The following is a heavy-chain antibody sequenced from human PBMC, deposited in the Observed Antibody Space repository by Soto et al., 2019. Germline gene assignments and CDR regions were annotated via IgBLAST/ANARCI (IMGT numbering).Heavy chain of an antibody. D-gene: IGHD4-4*01. CDR3: ARDPKSGNQKLYFDY. V-gene: IGHV3-48*02. CDR2: ISGSGNTM. CDR1: GFTFSSYS. Sequence: EVQLVESGGGLVQPGGSLRLSCSASGFTFSSYSMNWVRQAPGKELEWLSYISGSGNTMYYADSVKGRFTIARDNAHMSLYLQLNNLRDDDTAMYYCARDPKSGNQKLYFDYWGQGTLVTVSS. J-gene: IGHJ4*02.